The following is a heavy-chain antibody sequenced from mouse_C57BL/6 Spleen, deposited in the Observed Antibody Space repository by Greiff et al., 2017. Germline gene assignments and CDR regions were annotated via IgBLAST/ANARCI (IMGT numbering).Heavy chain of an antibody. CDR2: IYPGDGDT. Sequence: VQLQQSGAELVKPGASVKISCKASGYAFSSYWLNWVKQRPGKGLEWIGQIYPGDGDTNYNGKFQGKATMTADKSSSTAYMQLSGRTSEDSAVYFCARYDGSSYDAMDYWGQGTSVTVSS. J-gene: IGHJ4*01. V-gene: IGHV1-80*01. CDR3: ARYDGSSYDAMDY. CDR1: GYAFSSYW. D-gene: IGHD1-1*01.